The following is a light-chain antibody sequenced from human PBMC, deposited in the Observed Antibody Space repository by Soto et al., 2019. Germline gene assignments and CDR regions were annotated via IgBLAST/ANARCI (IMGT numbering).Light chain of an antibody. Sequence: MTQSPATLSVYPGERATLSCRASQSVSSNLAWYQQKPGQAPRLLIYGASTRATGIPARFSGSGSGTEFILTIDSLQPEDFATYYCQQVKSYPRTFGGGTKVDIK. J-gene: IGKJ4*01. CDR1: QSVSSN. CDR2: GAS. V-gene: IGKV3-15*01. CDR3: QQVKSYPRT.